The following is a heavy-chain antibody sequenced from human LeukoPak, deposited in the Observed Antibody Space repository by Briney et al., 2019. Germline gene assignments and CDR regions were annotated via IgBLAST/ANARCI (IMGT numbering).Heavy chain of an antibody. CDR3: ASGRVMATYFQH. Sequence: ASETLSLTCTVSGGSISSSSYYWGWIRQPPGKGLEWIGSVYYSGSTCYNPSPKSRVTISVDTSKNQFSLKLSSVTAADTAVYYCASGRVMATYFQHWGQGTLVTVSS. J-gene: IGHJ1*01. CDR2: VYYSGST. D-gene: IGHD5-24*01. V-gene: IGHV4-39*01. CDR1: GGSISSSSYY.